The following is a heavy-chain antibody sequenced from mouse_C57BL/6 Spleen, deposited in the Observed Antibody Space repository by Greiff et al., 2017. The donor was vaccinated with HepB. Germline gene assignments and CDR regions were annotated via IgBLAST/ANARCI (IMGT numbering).Heavy chain of an antibody. CDR2: IFPGSGST. Sequence: QVQLKESGPELVKPGASVKISCKASGYTFTDYYINWVKQRPGQGLEWIGWIFPGSGSTYYNEKFKGKATLTVDKSSSTAYMLLSSLTSEDSAVYFCAREGLRRGAMDYWGQGTSVTVSS. D-gene: IGHD2-12*01. CDR1: GYTFTDYY. V-gene: IGHV1-75*01. J-gene: IGHJ4*01. CDR3: AREGLRRGAMDY.